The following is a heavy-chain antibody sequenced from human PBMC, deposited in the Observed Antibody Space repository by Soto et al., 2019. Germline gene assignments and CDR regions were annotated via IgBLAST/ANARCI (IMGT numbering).Heavy chain of an antibody. CDR3: ARPVGATTADLAFDI. V-gene: IGHV4-31*03. CDR1: GGSISSGGYY. Sequence: SETLSLTCTVSGGSISSGGYYWSWIRQHPGKGLEWIGYIYYSGSTYYNPSLKSRVTISVDTSKNQFSLKLSSVTAADTAVYYCARPVGATTADLAFDIWGQGTMVTVSS. J-gene: IGHJ3*02. CDR2: IYYSGST. D-gene: IGHD1-26*01.